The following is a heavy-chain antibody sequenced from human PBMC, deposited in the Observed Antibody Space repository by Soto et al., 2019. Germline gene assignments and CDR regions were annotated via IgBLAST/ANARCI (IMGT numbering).Heavy chain of an antibody. J-gene: IGHJ4*02. V-gene: IGHV1-2*02. CDR1: GYTFTGYY. Sequence: ASVKVSCKASGYTFTGYYMHWVRQAPGQGLEWMGWINPNSGGTNYAQKFQGRVTMTRDTSISTAYMELSRLRSDDTAVYYCARVYPLSTHYYDSSGYSALDYWGQGTLVTVSS. CDR3: ARVYPLSTHYYDSSGYSALDY. CDR2: INPNSGGT. D-gene: IGHD3-22*01.